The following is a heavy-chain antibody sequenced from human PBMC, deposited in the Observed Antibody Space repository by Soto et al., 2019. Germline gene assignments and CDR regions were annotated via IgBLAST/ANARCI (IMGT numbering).Heavy chain of an antibody. V-gene: IGHV1-69*02. J-gene: IGHJ4*02. CDR3: AREGGATDY. D-gene: IGHD1-26*01. Sequence: QVQLVQSGAEVKKPGSSVKVSCKASGGTFSSYTISWVRLAPGQGLEWMGRIIPILGLANYAQKFQGRVTXXADKSTSAAYMELSSLTSEDTAVYYCAREGGATDYWGQGTLVTVSS. CDR2: IIPILGLA. CDR1: GGTFSSYT.